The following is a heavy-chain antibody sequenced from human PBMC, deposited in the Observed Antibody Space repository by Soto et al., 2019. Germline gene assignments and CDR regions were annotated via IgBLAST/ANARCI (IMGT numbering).Heavy chain of an antibody. CDR1: GFTFSSYG. Sequence: PGGSLRLSCAASGFTFSSYGMHWVRQAPGKGLEWVAVIWYDGSNKYYADSVKGRFTISRDNSKNTLYLQMNSLRAEDTAVYYCARDWGYCSGGSCYSGPIYYFDYWGQGTLVTVSS. D-gene: IGHD2-15*01. CDR2: IWYDGSNK. V-gene: IGHV3-33*01. J-gene: IGHJ4*02. CDR3: ARDWGYCSGGSCYSGPIYYFDY.